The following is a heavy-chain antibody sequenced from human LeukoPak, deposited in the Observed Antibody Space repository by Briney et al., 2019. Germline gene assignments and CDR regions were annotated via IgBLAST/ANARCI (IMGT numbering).Heavy chain of an antibody. CDR2: IFSDGST. CDR3: ARVPHYYDDSGYYYHGNYYYGMDV. J-gene: IGHJ6*02. CDR1: GFDASDNY. D-gene: IGHD3-22*01. Sequence: PGGSLRLSSAASGFDASDNYMSWVRQAPGKGPDWVSLIFSDGSTYYADSVKGRSTVSRDNSMNTLYLQMNSLRAEDTAVYYCARVPHYYDDSGYYYHGNYYYGMDVWGQGTTVTVSS. V-gene: IGHV3-53*01.